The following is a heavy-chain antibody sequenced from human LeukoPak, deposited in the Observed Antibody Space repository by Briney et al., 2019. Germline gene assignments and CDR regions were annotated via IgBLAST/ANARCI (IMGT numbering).Heavy chain of an antibody. J-gene: IGHJ3*02. V-gene: IGHV3-23*01. CDR1: GFTFSSYA. Sequence: PGGSLRLSCAASGFTFSSYATSWVRQAPGKGLEWVSGISGSGGSTHYADSVKDRFTISRDSSKNTLYLQMNSLRAEDTAVYYCAKETVVVVAATPDAFDIWGQGTMVTVSS. D-gene: IGHD2-15*01. CDR2: ISGSGGST. CDR3: AKETVVVVAATPDAFDI.